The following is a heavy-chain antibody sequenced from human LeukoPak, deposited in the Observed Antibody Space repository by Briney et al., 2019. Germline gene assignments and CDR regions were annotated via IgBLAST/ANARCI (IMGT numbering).Heavy chain of an antibody. CDR3: ARGSGWYFY. CDR2: IYYSGST. D-gene: IGHD6-19*01. V-gene: IGHV4-59*01. J-gene: IGHJ4*02. Sequence: PSETLSLTCTVSGGSISSYYWSWIRQPPGKGLEWIGYIYYSGSTNYNPSLKSRDTISADTSKTQISLKLSSVTAADTAVYYCARGSGWYFYWGQGTLVTVSS. CDR1: GGSISSYY.